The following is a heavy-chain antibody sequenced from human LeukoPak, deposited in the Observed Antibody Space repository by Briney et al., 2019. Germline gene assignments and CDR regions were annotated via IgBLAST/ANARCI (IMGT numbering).Heavy chain of an antibody. V-gene: IGHV3-23*01. CDR1: GFTFSTYA. J-gene: IGHJ6*02. Sequence: PGGSLRLSCAASGFTFSTYAMSWVRQAPGQGLEWVSGISGNAGSTNYADSVKGRFTISRDNSKSTLYLQMNSLTAEDTAVYYCAKEEWLRRDFYGMDVWGQGTTVTVSS. D-gene: IGHD5-12*01. CDR2: ISGNAGST. CDR3: AKEEWLRRDFYGMDV.